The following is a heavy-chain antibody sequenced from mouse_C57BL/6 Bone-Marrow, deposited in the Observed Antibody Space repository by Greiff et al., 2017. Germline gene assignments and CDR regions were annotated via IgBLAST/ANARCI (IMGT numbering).Heavy chain of an antibody. CDR1: GYSITSGYY. CDR2: ISYDGSN. D-gene: IGHD1-1*01. Sequence: VQLQQSGPGLVKPSQSLSLTCSVTGYSITSGYYWNWIRQFPGNKLEWMGYISYDGSNNYNPSLKNRISITRDTSKNQFFLKLNSVTTEDTATYYCARVDYGSSYRNYWGQGTLVTVSA. J-gene: IGHJ3*01. CDR3: ARVDYGSSYRNY. V-gene: IGHV3-6*01.